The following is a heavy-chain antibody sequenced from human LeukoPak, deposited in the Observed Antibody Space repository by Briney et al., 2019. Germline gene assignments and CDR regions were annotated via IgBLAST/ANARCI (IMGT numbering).Heavy chain of an antibody. J-gene: IGHJ3*02. V-gene: IGHV3-21*04. D-gene: IGHD2-21*01. Sequence: GESLRHSSAASGVTFSSYSMKWVLQAPGKGLEWVSSLSSRGPYIYYADSVKGRFTISRDSSKNTVYLQMNSLRAEDTAVYYCARAIQQTTILWWWYAFDIWGQGTMVTVSS. CDR2: LSSRGPYI. CDR3: ARAIQQTTILWWWYAFDI. CDR1: GVTFSSYS.